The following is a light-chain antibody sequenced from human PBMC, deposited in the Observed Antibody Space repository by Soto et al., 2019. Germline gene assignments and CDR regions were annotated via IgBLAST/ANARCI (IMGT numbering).Light chain of an antibody. V-gene: IGKV3-11*01. CDR2: DAS. CDR1: QSVSSY. Sequence: EIVLTQSPATLSLSPGERATLSCRASQSVSSYLAWYQQKPGQAPRLLIYDASNRATGIPARFSGGGSGTDVTLTISSLEPEDFAVYYCQQRGNWPLTFGGGTKVELK. CDR3: QQRGNWPLT. J-gene: IGKJ4*01.